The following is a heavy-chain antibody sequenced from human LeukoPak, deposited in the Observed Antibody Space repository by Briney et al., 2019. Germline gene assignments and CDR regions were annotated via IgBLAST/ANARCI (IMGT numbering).Heavy chain of an antibody. CDR2: IYHSGSA. V-gene: IGHV4-59*01. Sequence: SETLSLTCTVSGGSIFSYCWSWIRQPPGKGLEWIGYIYHSGSANYNPSLKSRVTISVDTSKNQFSLKLSSVTAADTAVYYCASGSYSGSYYDFDNWGQGTLVTVSS. D-gene: IGHD1-26*01. J-gene: IGHJ4*02. CDR3: ASGSYSGSYYDFDN. CDR1: GGSIFSYC.